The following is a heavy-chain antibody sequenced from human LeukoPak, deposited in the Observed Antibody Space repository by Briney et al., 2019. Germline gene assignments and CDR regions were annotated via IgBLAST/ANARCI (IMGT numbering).Heavy chain of an antibody. V-gene: IGHV3-30*02. J-gene: IGHJ5*02. CDR2: IYPDGTNK. CDR1: GFTFSIHA. D-gene: IGHD3-3*01. CDR3: AKDWSGNYNWSDP. Sequence: GGSLRLSCAASGFTFSIHAMSWVRQAPGKGLEWVACIYPDGTNKDYADSVKGRFIISRDNSKNTLYVQMNSLRAEDTAIYYCAKDWSGNYNWSDPWGQGTLVTVSS.